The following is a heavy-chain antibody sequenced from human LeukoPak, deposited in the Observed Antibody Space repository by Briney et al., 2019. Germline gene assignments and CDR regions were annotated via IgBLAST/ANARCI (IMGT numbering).Heavy chain of an antibody. Sequence: ASVKVSCKASGGTFSSYAISWVRQAPGQRLEWMGGIIPIFGTANYAQKFQGRVTITADESTSTAYMELSSLRSEDTAVYYCARVPLGASGAVGRRNYYYGMDVWGQGTTVTVSS. CDR2: IIPIFGTA. J-gene: IGHJ6*02. CDR1: GGTFSSYA. D-gene: IGHD3-16*01. V-gene: IGHV1-69*13. CDR3: ARVPLGASGAVGRRNYYYGMDV.